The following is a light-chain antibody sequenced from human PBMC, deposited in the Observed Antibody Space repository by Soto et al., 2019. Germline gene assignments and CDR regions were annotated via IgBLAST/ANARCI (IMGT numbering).Light chain of an antibody. CDR1: QSISNY. CDR2: AAS. CDR3: QQSYTTSA. V-gene: IGKV1-39*01. Sequence: DIQVTQSPSSLSASVGDRVTITCRASQSISNYLNWYQQKPGKAPKLLIYAASSLQSGVPSRFSGSGSGTDFTLTISSLQPEDFATYYCQQSYTTSAFGGGTKGDIK. J-gene: IGKJ4*01.